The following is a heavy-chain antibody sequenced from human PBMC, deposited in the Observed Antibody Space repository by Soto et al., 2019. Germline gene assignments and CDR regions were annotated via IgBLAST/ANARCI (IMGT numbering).Heavy chain of an antibody. D-gene: IGHD1-26*01. J-gene: IGHJ4*02. CDR1: GFTFSSYA. CDR2: ISGSGGST. V-gene: IGHV3-23*01. CDR3: AKPRIVGATSDFDY. Sequence: EVHLLESGGGLVQPGGSLRLSCAASGFTFSSYAMSWVRQAPGKGLDWVSGISGSGGSTDYADSVKGRFTISRDNSKNTLYLQMNSLRADDTAVYYCAKPRIVGATSDFDYWGQGTLVTVSS.